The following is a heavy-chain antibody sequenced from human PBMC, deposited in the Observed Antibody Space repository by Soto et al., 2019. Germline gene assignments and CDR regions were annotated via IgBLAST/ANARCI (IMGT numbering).Heavy chain of an antibody. D-gene: IGHD2-21*01. CDR3: ARRYGGAFDY. CDR2: IYYSGST. Sequence: QVQLQESGPGLVKPSETLSLTCTVSGGSISSYYWSWIRQPPGKGLEWIGYIYYSGSTNYNPSLRRRVTISVSTPKTPFPLKLSSVTAADTAVYYCARRYGGAFDYWGQGTLVTVSS. J-gene: IGHJ4*02. CDR1: GGSISSYY. V-gene: IGHV4-59*08.